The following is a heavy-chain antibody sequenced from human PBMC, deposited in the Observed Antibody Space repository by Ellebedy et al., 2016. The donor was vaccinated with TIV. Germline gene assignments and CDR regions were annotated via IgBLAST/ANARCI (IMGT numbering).Heavy chain of an antibody. D-gene: IGHD2-21*01. CDR1: GGTFSSYG. CDR3: GRASQDAMDV. J-gene: IGHJ6*02. Sequence: AASVKVSCKASGGTFSSYGISWVRQAPGQGLEWIGGIIPILDTANYARKFPGRVTVTADKSTSTAYMELTRQRFEDTDVYFCGRASQDAMDVWGQGTTVTVSS. V-gene: IGHV1-69*10. CDR2: IIPILDTA.